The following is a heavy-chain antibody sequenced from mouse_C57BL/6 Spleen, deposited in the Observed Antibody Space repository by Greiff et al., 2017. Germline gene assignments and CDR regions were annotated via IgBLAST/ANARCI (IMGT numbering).Heavy chain of an antibody. D-gene: IGHD1-1*01. V-gene: IGHV1-72*01. CDR2: IDPNSGGT. CDR1: GYTFTSYW. CDR3: ARWLITTITNCDY. Sequence: VQLQQPGAELVKPGASVKLSCKASGYTFTSYWMHWVKQRPGRGLEWIGRIDPNSGGTKYNEKFKSKATLTVAKHCSTAYMQLSSLTSESSAVYYCARWLITTITNCDYWGQGTTLTVSS. J-gene: IGHJ2*01.